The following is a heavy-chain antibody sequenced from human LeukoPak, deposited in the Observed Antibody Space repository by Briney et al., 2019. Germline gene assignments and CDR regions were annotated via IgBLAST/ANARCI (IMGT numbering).Heavy chain of an antibody. D-gene: IGHD3-10*01. CDR3: ARDGSGSYYFY. CDR2: INPNSGDT. V-gene: IGHV1-2*02. J-gene: IGHJ4*02. CDR1: GYTFTGYY. Sequence: GASVKVSCKASGYTFTGYYMHWVRQAPGQGLEWMGWINPNSGDTNFAQKFQGRVTMTRDASISTAYMELNRLRSDDTAVYYCARDGSGSYYFYWGQGTLVTVSS.